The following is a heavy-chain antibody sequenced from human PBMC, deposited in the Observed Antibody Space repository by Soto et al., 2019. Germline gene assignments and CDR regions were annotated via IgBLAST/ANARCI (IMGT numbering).Heavy chain of an antibody. CDR2: IIPIFGTA. CDR3: AREPAYYYGSGSYIY. Sequence: SVKVSCKASGGTFSSYAISWVRQAPGQGLEWMGGIIPIFGTANYAQKFQGRVTITADESTSTAYMELSSLRSEDTAVYYCAREPAYYYGSGSYIYCGQGTLVTVSS. V-gene: IGHV1-69*13. CDR1: GGTFSSYA. D-gene: IGHD3-10*01. J-gene: IGHJ4*02.